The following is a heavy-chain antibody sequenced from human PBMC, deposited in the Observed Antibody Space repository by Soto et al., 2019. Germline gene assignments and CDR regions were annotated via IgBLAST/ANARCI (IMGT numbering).Heavy chain of an antibody. CDR3: SRSRGRGSHLWFDP. Sequence: LGESLKISCNGSENTFSSYWIAWVRQLPGKLLECMGHIYPDDSDTRYSPSFQGQVTISVDKSNTTAHLQWNSLKASDTAMYYCSRSRGRGSHLWFDPRGQGTQVTLAS. V-gene: IGHV5-51*01. CDR1: ENTFSSYW. J-gene: IGHJ5*02. CDR2: IYPDDSDT. D-gene: IGHD3-10*01.